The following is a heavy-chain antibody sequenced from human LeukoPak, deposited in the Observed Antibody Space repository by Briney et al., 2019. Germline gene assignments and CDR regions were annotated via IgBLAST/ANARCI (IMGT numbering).Heavy chain of an antibody. CDR1: GGSISSYH. CDR3: ARAPYGSATNNYYMDV. CDR2: FNYSGST. D-gene: IGHD3-10*01. Sequence: SETLSLTCTVSGGSISSYHWSWIRQPPGKERDGIGFFNYSGSTNYNPPLKSRVTISVDTSKNQCSLKLSSVAAADTAVYYCARAPYGSATNNYYMDVWGKGTTVTVSS. V-gene: IGHV4-59*01. J-gene: IGHJ6*03.